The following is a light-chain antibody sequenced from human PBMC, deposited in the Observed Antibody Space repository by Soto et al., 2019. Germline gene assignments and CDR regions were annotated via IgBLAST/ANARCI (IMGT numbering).Light chain of an antibody. Sequence: DIKITQSPSTLSASVRDRVTITCRASQSISGWLAWYQQKPGKAPKLLIYDASSLESGVPSRFSGSGSGTEYTLTISSLQPDDFATYYCQQYNSYSGTFGQGAKVDIK. J-gene: IGKJ1*01. V-gene: IGKV1-5*01. CDR2: DAS. CDR1: QSISGW. CDR3: QQYNSYSGT.